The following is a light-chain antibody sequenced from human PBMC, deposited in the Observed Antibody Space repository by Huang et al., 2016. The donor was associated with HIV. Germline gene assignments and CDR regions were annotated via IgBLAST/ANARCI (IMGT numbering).Light chain of an antibody. Sequence: EIVLTQSPGTLSLSPGERATLSCRASQRVSNNYLAWYQQKPGQAPRLLIYGASSRATGIPDRFSGSGSGTDFTLTISRLEPEDFAVFYCQQYGSSPKTFGQGTKVEI. J-gene: IGKJ1*01. CDR3: QQYGSSPKT. CDR1: QRVSNNY. CDR2: GAS. V-gene: IGKV3-20*01.